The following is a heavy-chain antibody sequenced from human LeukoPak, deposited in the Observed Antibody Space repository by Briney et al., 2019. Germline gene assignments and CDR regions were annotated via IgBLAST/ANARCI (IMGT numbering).Heavy chain of an antibody. D-gene: IGHD1-26*01. CDR3: ARHSSGSATNDAFDI. V-gene: IGHV4-59*08. CDR1: GGSMSSYY. Sequence: PSETLSLTCTVSGGSMSSYYWSWIRQPPGKGREWIAYIYYSGNANYNPSLKSRVTISVDTSKNQFSLKLSSVTAADTAIYYCARHSSGSATNDAFDIWGQGTMVTVSS. J-gene: IGHJ3*02. CDR2: IYYSGNA.